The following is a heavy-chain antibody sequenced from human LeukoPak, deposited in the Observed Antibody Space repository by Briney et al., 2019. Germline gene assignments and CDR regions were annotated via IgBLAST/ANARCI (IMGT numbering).Heavy chain of an antibody. CDR3: ATRGFGDTAMVPFDY. J-gene: IGHJ4*02. Sequence: SETLSLTCTVSDGSISSSNYYWPWIRQPPGTGLEWIGSIYYGGNTYYNPSLKSRVTISVDTSKNQFSLKLSSVTAADTAMYYCATRGFGDTAMVPFDYWGQGTLVTVSS. V-gene: IGHV4-39*01. D-gene: IGHD5-18*01. CDR1: DGSISSSNYY. CDR2: IYYGGNT.